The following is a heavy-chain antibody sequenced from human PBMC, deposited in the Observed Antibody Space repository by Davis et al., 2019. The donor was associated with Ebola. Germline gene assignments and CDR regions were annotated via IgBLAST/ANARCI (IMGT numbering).Heavy chain of an antibody. Sequence: SETLSLTCAVSGGSISSSNWWRWVRQPPGKGLEWIGEIYHSGSTNYNPSLKSRVTISVDKSKNQFSLKLSSVTAADTAVYYCARGGYCSSTRCYGYYYYGMDVWGQGTTVTVSS. J-gene: IGHJ6*02. CDR2: IYHSGST. CDR1: GGSISSSNW. D-gene: IGHD2-2*01. V-gene: IGHV4-4*02. CDR3: ARGGYCSSTRCYGYYYYGMDV.